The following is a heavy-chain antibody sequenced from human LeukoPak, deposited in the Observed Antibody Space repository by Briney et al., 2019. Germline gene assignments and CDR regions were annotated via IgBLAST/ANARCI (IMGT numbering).Heavy chain of an antibody. CDR3: ARDITMVRGTIRHV. J-gene: IGHJ6*02. CDR2: MNPNSGNR. D-gene: IGHD3-10*01. V-gene: IGHV1-8*01. Sequence: GASVKVSCKASGYTFTSYDINWVRQATGQGLGWMGWMNPNSGNRGYAQKFQGRVTVTRNTSISTAYLELSSLRSEDTALYYCARDITMVRGTIRHVWGQGPTVTVSS. CDR1: GYTFTSYD.